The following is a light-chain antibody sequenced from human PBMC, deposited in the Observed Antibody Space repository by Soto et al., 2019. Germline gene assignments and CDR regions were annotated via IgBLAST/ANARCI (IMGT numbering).Light chain of an antibody. J-gene: IGKJ4*01. CDR2: AAS. Sequence: DIQMTQSPSSLSASVGDRVTITCRASQNIDTYLNWYQQQSGKAPHLLIYAASSLQSGVPSRFSGSGSGTEFTLPISSLQHEDFATYFCQQSYSPPFTFGGGAKVEIK. CDR3: QQSYSPPFT. V-gene: IGKV1-39*01. CDR1: QNIDTY.